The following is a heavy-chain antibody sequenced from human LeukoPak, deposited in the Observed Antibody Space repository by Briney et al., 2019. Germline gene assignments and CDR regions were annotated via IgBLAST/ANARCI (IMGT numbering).Heavy chain of an antibody. CDR1: GGSISSYY. CDR2: IYTSGST. J-gene: IGHJ1*01. D-gene: IGHD3-22*01. Sequence: SETLSLTCTVSGGSISSYYWSWIRQPAGKGLEWIGRIYTSGSTNYNPSLKSRVTMSVDTSKNQFSLKLSSVTAADTAVYYCARDEKLYYYDSSLGFQHWGQGTLVTVSS. CDR3: ARDEKLYYYDSSLGFQH. V-gene: IGHV4-4*07.